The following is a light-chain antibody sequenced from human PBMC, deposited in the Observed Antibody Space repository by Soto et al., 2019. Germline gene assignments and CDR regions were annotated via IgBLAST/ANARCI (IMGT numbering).Light chain of an antibody. CDR1: QDISSW. Sequence: DIQMTQSPSAVSASVGDRVTITCRASQDISSWLAWYQQKPGKAPNFLIYAASTLQSGVQSRFSGSGYGTEFTLTISSLQPEDFATYYCQQASRFPPTFGQGTKVEIK. CDR2: AAS. V-gene: IGKV1D-12*01. CDR3: QQASRFPPT. J-gene: IGKJ2*01.